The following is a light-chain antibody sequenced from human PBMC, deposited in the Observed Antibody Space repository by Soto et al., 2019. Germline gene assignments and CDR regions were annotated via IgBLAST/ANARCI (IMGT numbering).Light chain of an antibody. CDR1: QSISSW. V-gene: IGKV1-5*01. CDR2: DAS. CDR3: QQYERYST. J-gene: IGKJ1*01. Sequence: DIQMTQSPSSLSASVGDRVTSTCRASQSISSWLAWYQQKPGKAPXLLIYDASSLESVVPSRFSGSGFGTEFTLTISGLQPEDYATYYCQQYERYSTFGQGTKVDIK.